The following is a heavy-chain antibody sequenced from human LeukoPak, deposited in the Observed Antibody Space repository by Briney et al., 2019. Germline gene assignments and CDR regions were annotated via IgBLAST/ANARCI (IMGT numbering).Heavy chain of an antibody. V-gene: IGHV4-38-2*02. CDR2: IYHSGST. CDR1: GYSISSGYY. J-gene: IGHJ4*02. CDR3: ARGPIVGALTH. Sequence: SETLSLTCTVSGYSISSGYYWGWIRQPPGKGLEWIGSIYHSGSTYYNPSLKSRVTISVDTSKNQFSLKLSSVTAADTAVYYCARGPIVGALTHWGQGTLVTVSS. D-gene: IGHD1-26*01.